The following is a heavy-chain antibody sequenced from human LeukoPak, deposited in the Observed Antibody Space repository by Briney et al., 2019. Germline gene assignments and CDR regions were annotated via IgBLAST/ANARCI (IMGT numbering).Heavy chain of an antibody. Sequence: SETLSLTCSVSGGSTRNYFWSWVRQPPGKGLEWIGIIYYSGSTYHNPSLKSRITISVDTSKNQFSLKLSSVTAADTAVYYCARLTNYGAMSAAFDIWGQGTMVTVSS. J-gene: IGHJ3*02. CDR3: ARLTNYGAMSAAFDI. V-gene: IGHV4-59*04. CDR1: GGSTRNYF. D-gene: IGHD4/OR15-4a*01. CDR2: IYYSGST.